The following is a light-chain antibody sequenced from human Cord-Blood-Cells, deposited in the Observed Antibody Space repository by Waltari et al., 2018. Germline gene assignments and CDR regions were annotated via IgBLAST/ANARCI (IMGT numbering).Light chain of an antibody. CDR1: QSVSSY. CDR3: QQRSNWPLT. Sequence: EIVLTQSPATLSLSPGERATLSCRARQSVSSYLAWYQQKPGQAHRLLIYDASNRATGIPARFSGSGSGTDFTLTISSLEPEDFAVYYCQQRSNWPLTFGGGTKVEIK. CDR2: DAS. J-gene: IGKJ4*01. V-gene: IGKV3-11*01.